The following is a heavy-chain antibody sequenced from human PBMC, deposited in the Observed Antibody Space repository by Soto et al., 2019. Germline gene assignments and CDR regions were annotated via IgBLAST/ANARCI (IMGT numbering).Heavy chain of an antibody. J-gene: IGHJ4*02. CDR1: GGTXISYA. D-gene: IGHD6-13*01. CDR3: ASWYSRSRFDY. CDR2: IIPIFGTA. Sequence: SXKVSCKASGGTXISYAIRLVRQAPGQGLEWMGGIIPIFGTANYAQKFQGRVTITADKSTSTAYMELSSLRSEDTAVYYCASWYSRSRFDYWGQGTLGTVSS. V-gene: IGHV1-69*06.